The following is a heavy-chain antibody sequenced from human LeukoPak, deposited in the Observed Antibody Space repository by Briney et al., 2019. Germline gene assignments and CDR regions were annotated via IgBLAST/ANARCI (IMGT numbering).Heavy chain of an antibody. V-gene: IGHV1-24*01. Sequence: ASVKVSCKVSGYTLTELSMHWVRQAPGKGLEWMGGFDPEDGETIYAQKFQGRVTMTEDTSTDTAYMELSSLRSEDTAVYYCATDKAGAGTVGNFDYWGQGTLVTVSS. J-gene: IGHJ4*02. D-gene: IGHD6-19*01. CDR2: FDPEDGET. CDR1: GYTLTELS. CDR3: ATDKAGAGTVGNFDY.